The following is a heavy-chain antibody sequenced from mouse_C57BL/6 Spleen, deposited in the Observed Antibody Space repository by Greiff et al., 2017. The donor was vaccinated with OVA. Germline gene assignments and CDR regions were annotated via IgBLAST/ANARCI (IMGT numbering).Heavy chain of an antibody. Sequence: EVQRVESGPGLVKPSQSLSLTCSVTGYSITSGYYWNWIRQFPGNKLEWMGYISYDGSNNYNPSLKNRISITRDTSKNQFFLKLNSVTTEDTATYYCAKVLLFYAMDYWGQGTSVTVSS. D-gene: IGHD2-1*01. V-gene: IGHV3-6*01. CDR1: GYSITSGYY. J-gene: IGHJ4*01. CDR3: AKVLLFYAMDY. CDR2: ISYDGSN.